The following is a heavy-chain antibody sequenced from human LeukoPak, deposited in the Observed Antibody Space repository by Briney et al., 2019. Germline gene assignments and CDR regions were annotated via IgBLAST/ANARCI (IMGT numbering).Heavy chain of an antibody. Sequence: SETLSLTCTVSGGSISSYYWSWIRQPPGKGLEWIGYIYYSGSTSYNPSLKGRVTISVDTSKNQFSLKLSSVTAADTAVYYCARKGGISAFDMWGQGTMVTVSS. CDR3: ARKGGISAFDM. D-gene: IGHD1-14*01. V-gene: IGHV4-59*08. CDR2: IYYSGST. J-gene: IGHJ3*02. CDR1: GGSISSYY.